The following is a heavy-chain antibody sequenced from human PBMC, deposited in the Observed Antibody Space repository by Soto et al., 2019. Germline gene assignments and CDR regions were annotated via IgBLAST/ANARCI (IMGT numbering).Heavy chain of an antibody. CDR3: AGYNWNDMYYYYGMDV. D-gene: IGHD1-1*01. Sequence: GGSLRLSCAASGFTFSSYSMNWVRQAPGKGLEWVSSISSSSSYIYYADSVKGRFTISRDNAKNSLYLQMNSLRAEDTAVYYCAGYNWNDMYYYYGMDVWGQGTTVTVSS. J-gene: IGHJ6*02. CDR1: GFTFSSYS. CDR2: ISSSSSYI. V-gene: IGHV3-21*01.